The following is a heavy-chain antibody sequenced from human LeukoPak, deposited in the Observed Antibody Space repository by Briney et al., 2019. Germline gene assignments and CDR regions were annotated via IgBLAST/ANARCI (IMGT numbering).Heavy chain of an antibody. CDR2: ISSSDSYI. V-gene: IGHV3-21*01. CDR1: GFTLSAYS. D-gene: IGHD2-8*01. CDR3: ARAPMAPLSDFDY. J-gene: IGHJ4*02. Sequence: GGSLRLSCAAAGFTLSAYSMHRVRQAPGRGLEWVSSISSSDSYIYYADSVKGRFTISRDNAKNSLYLQMNSLRAEDTAVYYCARAPMAPLSDFDYWGQGTLVTVSS.